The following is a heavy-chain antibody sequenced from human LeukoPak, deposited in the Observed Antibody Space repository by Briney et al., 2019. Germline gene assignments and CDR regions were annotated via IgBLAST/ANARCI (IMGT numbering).Heavy chain of an antibody. CDR2: IYPGDSDT. V-gene: IGHV5-51*01. D-gene: IGHD3-9*01. CDR3: ARTHQYYDILTGAFDI. Sequence: ASVKVSCKASGYSFTSYWIGWVRQMPGKGLEWMGIIYPGDSDTRYSPSFQGQVTISADKSISTAYLQWSSLKASDTAMYYCARTHQYYDILTGAFDIWGQGTMVTVSS. J-gene: IGHJ3*02. CDR1: GYSFTSYW.